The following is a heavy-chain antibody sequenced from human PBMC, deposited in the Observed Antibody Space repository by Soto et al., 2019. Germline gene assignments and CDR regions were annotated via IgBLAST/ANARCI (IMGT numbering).Heavy chain of an antibody. J-gene: IGHJ6*02. CDR3: AREAVVTTGYGMDV. CDR2: IIPIFGTA. CDR1: RGTFSSYA. V-gene: IGHV1-69*12. Sequence: QVQLVQSGAEVKKPGSSVKVSCKASRGTFSSYAISWVRQAPGQGLEWMGGIIPIFGTANYAQKFQGRVTITADESTSTAYMELSSLRSEDTAVYYCAREAVVTTGYGMDVWGQGTTVTVSS. D-gene: IGHD4-4*01.